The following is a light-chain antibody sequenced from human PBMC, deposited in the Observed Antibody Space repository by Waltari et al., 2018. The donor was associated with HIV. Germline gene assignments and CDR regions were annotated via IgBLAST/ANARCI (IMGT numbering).Light chain of an antibody. CDR1: SSNIGRNY. CDR3: AAWDDSLSAWV. CDR2: RHN. J-gene: IGLJ3*02. V-gene: IGLV1-47*01. Sequence: QSVLTQPPSASGTPGQRVTHSCSGSSSNIGRNYVYWYQQFPGTAPKLLIYRHNQRPSGVPDRFSGSKSGTSASLAISGLRSEDEADYYCAAWDDSLSAWVFGGGTKLTVL.